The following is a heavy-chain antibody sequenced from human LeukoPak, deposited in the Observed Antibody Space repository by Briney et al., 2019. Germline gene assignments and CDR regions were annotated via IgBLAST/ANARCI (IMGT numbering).Heavy chain of an antibody. V-gene: IGHV3-21*01. CDR2: IGSSSSSI. J-gene: IGHJ3*02. CDR1: GFTFNSYS. D-gene: IGHD4-23*01. Sequence: GGPLRLSCAASGFTFNSYSMNWVRQAPGKGLEWVSSIGSSSSSIYYADSVKGRFTISRDNAKNSLFLQMNSLRAEDTAVYYCARETTVEAFDIWGQGTMVTVSS. CDR3: ARETTVEAFDI.